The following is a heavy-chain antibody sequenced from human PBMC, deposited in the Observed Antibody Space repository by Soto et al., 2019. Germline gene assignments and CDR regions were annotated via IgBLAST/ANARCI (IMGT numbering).Heavy chain of an antibody. CDR3: VQTYYDSSGYSYYYYGMDV. Sequence: PGGSLRLSCAASGFTFSSYAMGWVRQAPGKGLEWVSAISGSGGSTYYADSVKGRFTISRDNSKNTLYLQMNSLRAEDTAVYYCVQTYYDSSGYSYYYYGMDVWGQGTTVTVSS. V-gene: IGHV3-23*01. J-gene: IGHJ6*02. D-gene: IGHD3-22*01. CDR1: GFTFSSYA. CDR2: ISGSGGST.